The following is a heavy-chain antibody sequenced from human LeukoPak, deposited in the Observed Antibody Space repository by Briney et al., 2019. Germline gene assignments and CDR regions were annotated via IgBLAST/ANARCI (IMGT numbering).Heavy chain of an antibody. CDR2: IWSDGSNK. CDR1: GFTFNNYG. D-gene: IGHD3-10*01. V-gene: IGHV3-33*01. Sequence: PGGSLRLSCAASGFTFNNYGMHWVRQAPGKGLEWVAVIWSDGSNKYYADSVKGRFTISRDNSWNTLFVQMNSLRAEDTAVYYCARDYGSGSYVVDYWGQGTLVTVSS. J-gene: IGHJ4*02. CDR3: ARDYGSGSYVVDY.